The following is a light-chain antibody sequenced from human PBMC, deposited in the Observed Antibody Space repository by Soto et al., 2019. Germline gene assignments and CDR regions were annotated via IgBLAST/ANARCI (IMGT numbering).Light chain of an antibody. Sequence: EIVMTQAPATLAVSPGEGATLSCRASQSISNNLAWYQQKPGQAPRLLIYGASTRANSIPARFSGSGSGTDFTLNITRLEPEDSAVYYCLQHSGTSPKTFGQGTKVDI. CDR1: QSISNN. J-gene: IGKJ1*01. CDR3: LQHSGTSPKT. V-gene: IGKV3-15*01. CDR2: GAS.